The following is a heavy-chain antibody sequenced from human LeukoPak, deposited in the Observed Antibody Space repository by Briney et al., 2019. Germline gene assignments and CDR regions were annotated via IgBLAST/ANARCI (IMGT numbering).Heavy chain of an antibody. Sequence: PGGSLRLSCAASGFTFSSYSMNWVRQAPGKGLEWVAAISTTSGNIYYADSVKGRFTISRDNAKNSLYLQMNSLRAEDTAVYYCAKGSNAFDYWGQGTLVTVSS. CDR1: GFTFSSYS. D-gene: IGHD2-8*01. V-gene: IGHV3-21*04. J-gene: IGHJ4*02. CDR2: ISTTSGNI. CDR3: AKGSNAFDY.